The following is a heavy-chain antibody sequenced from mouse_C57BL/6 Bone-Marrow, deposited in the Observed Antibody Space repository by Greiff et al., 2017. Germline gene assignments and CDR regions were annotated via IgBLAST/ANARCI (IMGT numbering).Heavy chain of an antibody. V-gene: IGHV1-7*01. J-gene: IGHJ3*01. CDR3: TRSGGPYGYDGWFAY. CDR1: GYTFTSYW. CDR2: INPSSGYT. D-gene: IGHD2-2*01. Sequence: VQLQESGAELAKPGASVKLSCKASGYTFTSYWMHWVKQRPGQGLEWLGYINPSSGYTTYNQKFTDKATLTVDKSSSTAYMQLSSLTYEDSAVYNCTRSGGPYGYDGWFAYWGQGTLVTVSA.